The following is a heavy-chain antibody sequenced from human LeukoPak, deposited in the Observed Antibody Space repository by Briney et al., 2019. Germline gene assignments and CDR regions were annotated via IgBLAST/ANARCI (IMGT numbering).Heavy chain of an antibody. CDR1: GFTLSSYE. J-gene: IGHJ6*04. D-gene: IGHD3-10*02. Sequence: GGSLRLSCTVSGFTLSSYEMSWIRQAPGKGLEWVSAISGSGGSTYYADSVKGRFTISRENSKNSLYLQMNSLRAEDTAVYYCAELGISMIGGVWGKGTTVTISS. CDR2: ISGSGGST. CDR3: AELGISMIGGV. V-gene: IGHV3-23*01.